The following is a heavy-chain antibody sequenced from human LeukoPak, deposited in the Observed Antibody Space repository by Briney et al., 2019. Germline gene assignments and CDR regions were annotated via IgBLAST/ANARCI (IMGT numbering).Heavy chain of an antibody. D-gene: IGHD3-10*01. J-gene: IGHJ4*02. Sequence: SETLSLTCTVSGGSISSGGYYWSWIRQHPGKGLEWIGYIYDSGSTYYNPSLKSRVTISVDTSKNQFSLKLSSVTAADTAVYYCAREGSGSYYKRYFDYWGQGTLVTVSS. CDR3: AREGSGSYYKRYFDY. CDR1: GGSISSGGYY. V-gene: IGHV4-31*03. CDR2: IYDSGST.